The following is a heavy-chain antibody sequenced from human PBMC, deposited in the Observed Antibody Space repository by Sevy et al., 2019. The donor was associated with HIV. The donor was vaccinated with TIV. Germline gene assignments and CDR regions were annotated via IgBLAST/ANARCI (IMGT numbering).Heavy chain of an antibody. V-gene: IGHV3-30-3*01. D-gene: IGHD6-13*01. CDR3: AREYSSWSLYYFDY. J-gene: IGHJ4*02. CDR2: ISYDGSNK. Sequence: GGSLRLSCAASGFTFSSYAMHWVRQAPGKGLEWVAVISYDGSNKYYADSVKGRFTISRDNSKNTLYLQMNSLRAEDTAVYYCAREYSSWSLYYFDYWCQGTLVTVSS. CDR1: GFTFSSYA.